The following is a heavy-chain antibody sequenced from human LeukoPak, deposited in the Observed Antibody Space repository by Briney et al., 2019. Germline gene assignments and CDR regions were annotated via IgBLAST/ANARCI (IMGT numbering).Heavy chain of an antibody. D-gene: IGHD2-2*01. V-gene: IGHV3-30*18. CDR3: AKGKVPADLPKYYFDQ. Sequence: GSLRLSCAASGFTFSSYGMHWVRQAPGKGLEWVAVISYDGSNKYYADSVKGRFTISRDNSKNTLYLQMSSLRAEDTALYYCAKGKVPADLPKYYFDQWGQGTLVTVSS. CDR2: ISYDGSNK. J-gene: IGHJ4*02. CDR1: GFTFSSYG.